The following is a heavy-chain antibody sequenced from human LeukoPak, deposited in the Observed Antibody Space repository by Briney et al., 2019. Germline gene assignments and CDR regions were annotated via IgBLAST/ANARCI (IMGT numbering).Heavy chain of an antibody. D-gene: IGHD2-21*01. Sequence: PGGFLRLSCAASGFTFSSYGMHWVRQAPGKGLEWVAFIRYDGSNKYYADSVKGRFTISRDNSKNTLYLQMNSLRAEDTAVYYCAKGGQAYCGGDCFIFDYWGQGTLVTVSS. CDR3: AKGGQAYCGGDCFIFDY. V-gene: IGHV3-30*02. J-gene: IGHJ4*02. CDR1: GFTFSSYG. CDR2: IRYDGSNK.